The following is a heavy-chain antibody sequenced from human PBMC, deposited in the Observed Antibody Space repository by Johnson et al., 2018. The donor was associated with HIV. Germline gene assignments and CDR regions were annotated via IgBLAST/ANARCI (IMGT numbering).Heavy chain of an antibody. CDR2: IYYDGTNK. CDR3: ARRWELHSNAFDI. Sequence: QVQLVESGGGVVQPGRSLRLSCAASGFTFSSYAMHWVRQAPGKGLEWVAIIYYDGTNKYYADSVKGRFTISRDNAKNSLYLQMNNLRAEDTALYYCARRWELHSNAFDIWGQGTMVTVSS. J-gene: IGHJ3*02. V-gene: IGHV3-33*08. D-gene: IGHD1-26*01. CDR1: GFTFSSYA.